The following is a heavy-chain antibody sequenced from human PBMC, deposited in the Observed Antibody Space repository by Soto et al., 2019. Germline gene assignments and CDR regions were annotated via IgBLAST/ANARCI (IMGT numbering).Heavy chain of an antibody. V-gene: IGHV3-15*01. CDR1: GFTFSYAW. D-gene: IGHD1-1*01. CDR3: TTDPHSTGTKY. CDR2: IKGKTEGGTI. J-gene: IGHJ4*02. Sequence: GGSLRLSCAASGFTFSYAWMSWVRQAPGAGLEWVGLIKGKTEGGTIDYAAPVKARFTISRDASKNTLYLQMNSLKTEDTAVYYCTTDPHSTGTKYWGQGTLVTVSS.